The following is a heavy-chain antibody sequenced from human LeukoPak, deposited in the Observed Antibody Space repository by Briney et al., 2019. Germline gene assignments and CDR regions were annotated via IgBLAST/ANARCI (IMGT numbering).Heavy chain of an antibody. D-gene: IGHD2-21*02. Sequence: PGGSLRLSCAASGFTFSSYAMHWVRQAPGKGLEWVAVISYDGSNKYYADSVKGRFTISRDNSKNTLYLQMNSLRAEDTAVYYCARVFRFRKYCGGDCYTDYWGQGTLVTVSS. V-gene: IGHV3-30-3*01. CDR1: GFTFSSYA. CDR3: ARVFRFRKYCGGDCYTDY. J-gene: IGHJ4*02. CDR2: ISYDGSNK.